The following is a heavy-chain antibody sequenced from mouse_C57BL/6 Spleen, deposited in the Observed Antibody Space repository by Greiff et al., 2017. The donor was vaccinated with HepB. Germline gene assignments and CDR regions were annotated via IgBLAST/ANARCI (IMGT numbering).Heavy chain of an antibody. CDR2: IDPSDSYT. CDR3: ARRGSSGYFYAMDY. V-gene: IGHV1-50*01. CDR1: GYTFTSYW. Sequence: QVQLQQSGAELVKPGASVKLSCKASGYTFTSYWMQWVKQRPGQGLEWIGEIDPSDSYTNYNQKFKGKATLTVDTSSSTAYMQLSSLTSEDSAVYYCARRGSSGYFYAMDYWGQGTSVTVSS. J-gene: IGHJ4*01. D-gene: IGHD3-2*02.